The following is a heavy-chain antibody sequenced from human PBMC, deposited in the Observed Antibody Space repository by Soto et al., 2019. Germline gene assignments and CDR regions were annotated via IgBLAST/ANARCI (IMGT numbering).Heavy chain of an antibody. V-gene: IGHV3-7*01. Sequence: HPGGSLRLSCAASGFTFSTYAMGWVRQAPGKGLEWVSNINRDGSDTTYVDSVKGRFTISRDNAKNSLYLQMNSLRAEDTAVYYCARDSNVVAATPKGYYYYYYMDVWGKGTTVTVSS. D-gene: IGHD2-15*01. CDR1: GFTFSTYA. CDR2: INRDGSDT. J-gene: IGHJ6*03. CDR3: ARDSNVVAATPKGYYYYYYMDV.